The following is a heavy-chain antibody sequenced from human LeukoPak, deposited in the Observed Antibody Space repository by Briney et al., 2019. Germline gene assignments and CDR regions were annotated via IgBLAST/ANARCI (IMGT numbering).Heavy chain of an antibody. CDR1: GFTFSSYA. Sequence: PGGSLRLSCAAFGFTFSSYAMSWVRQAPGKGLEWVSAISGSGGSTYYADSVKGRFTISRDNAKNSLYLQMNSLRAEDTAVYYCARDRVGSSPHYWGQGTLVTVSS. V-gene: IGHV3-23*01. D-gene: IGHD1-26*01. CDR2: ISGSGGST. CDR3: ARDRVGSSPHY. J-gene: IGHJ4*02.